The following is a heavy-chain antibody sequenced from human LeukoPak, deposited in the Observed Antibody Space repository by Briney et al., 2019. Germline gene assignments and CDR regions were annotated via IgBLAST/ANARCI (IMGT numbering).Heavy chain of an antibody. CDR1: GFIFRGYW. V-gene: IGHV3-74*01. CDR3: ARGAIAGANFDY. CDR2: ITTDGSGT. Sequence: HPGGSLRLSCEDSGFIFRGYWMHWVRQAPGKGLVWVSHITTDGSGTSYADPVKGRFTISRDNAKNTVYLQMNSLRAEDTAVYYCARGAIAGANFDYWGQGTLVTVSS. D-gene: IGHD1-26*01. J-gene: IGHJ4*02.